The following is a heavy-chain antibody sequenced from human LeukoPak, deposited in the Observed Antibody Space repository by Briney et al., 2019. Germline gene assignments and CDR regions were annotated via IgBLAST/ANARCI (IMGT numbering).Heavy chain of an antibody. CDR3: AKLGGSYYGLDV. D-gene: IGHD1-26*01. J-gene: IGHJ6*02. CDR1: GFTFSSYA. V-gene: IGHV3-30-3*02. CDR2: ISYDGSNK. Sequence: GGSLRLSCAASGFTFSSYAMHWVRQAPGKGLEWVAVISYDGSNKYYADSVKGRFTISRDNSKNSLYLQMNSLRAEDTAVYYCAKLGGSYYGLDVWGQGTTVTVSS.